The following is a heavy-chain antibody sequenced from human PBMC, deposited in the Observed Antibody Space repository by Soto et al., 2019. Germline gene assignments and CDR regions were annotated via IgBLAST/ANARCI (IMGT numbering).Heavy chain of an antibody. CDR2: IIPILGIA. CDR1: GGTFSSYT. CDR3: ARDRLYSSSSGSFDI. J-gene: IGHJ3*02. D-gene: IGHD6-6*01. Sequence: QVQLVQSGAEVKKPGSSVKVSCTASGGTFSSYTISWVRQAPGQGLEWMGRIIPILGIANYAQKFQGRVTITADKSTSTAYMELSSLRSEDTAVYYCARDRLYSSSSGSFDIWGQGTMVTVSS. V-gene: IGHV1-69*04.